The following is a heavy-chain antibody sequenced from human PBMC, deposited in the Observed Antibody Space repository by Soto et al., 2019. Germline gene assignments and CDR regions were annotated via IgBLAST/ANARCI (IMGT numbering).Heavy chain of an antibody. CDR2: INHSGST. Sequence: SETLSLTCAVYGGSFSGYYWSWIRQPPGKGLEWIGEINHSGSTNYNPSLKSRGTISVDTSKNQFSLKLSSVTAADTAVDYCASPAHGLELRSRYNRGTHMDVWGKGTTVTVSS. CDR1: GGSFSGYY. V-gene: IGHV4-34*01. D-gene: IGHD1-7*01. J-gene: IGHJ6*03. CDR3: ASPAHGLELRSRYNRGTHMDV.